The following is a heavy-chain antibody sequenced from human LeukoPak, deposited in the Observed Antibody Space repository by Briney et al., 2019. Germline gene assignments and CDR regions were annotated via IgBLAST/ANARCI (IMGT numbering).Heavy chain of an antibody. CDR1: GFNFMRYA. Sequence: GGSLRLSCAASGFNFMRYAMSWVRQAPGKGLEWVSSVSTDGDTYYTDSVKGRFTIPRDGSTNTLSLQMISLRAGDTALYYCARSRSGSVAGTSDYWGQGTLVIVSS. CDR3: ARSRSGSVAGTSDY. V-gene: IGHV3-23*01. J-gene: IGHJ4*02. CDR2: VSTDGDT. D-gene: IGHD6-19*01.